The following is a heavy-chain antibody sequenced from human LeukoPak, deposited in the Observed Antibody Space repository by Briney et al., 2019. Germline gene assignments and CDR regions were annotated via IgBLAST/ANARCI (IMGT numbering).Heavy chain of an antibody. V-gene: IGHV4-59*01. D-gene: IGHD6-25*01. CDR3: ARGRLAYYFDY. CDR1: GGSISSYY. Sequence: SETLSLTCTVSGGSISSYYWSWLRQPPGKGLEWLGYIYYSGSTNYNPSLKSRVTISVDTSKNQFSLKLSSVTAADTAVYYCARGRLAYYFDYWGQGTLVTVSS. J-gene: IGHJ4*02. CDR2: IYYSGST.